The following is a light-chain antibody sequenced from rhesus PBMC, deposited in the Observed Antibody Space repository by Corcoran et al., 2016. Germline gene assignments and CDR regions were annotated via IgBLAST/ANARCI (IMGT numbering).Light chain of an antibody. CDR3: MQALGFPPT. J-gene: IGKJ1*01. CDR1: QSLLDSEDGNTY. CDR2: EVS. V-gene: IGKV2-104*02. Sequence: DIVMTQTPLSLPVTPGEPASISCTSSQSLLDSEDGNTYLDWYMQKPGQSPQLWIYEVSNRASGVPDRFSGTGSDTDFTLKISRVEAGDVGVYYCMQALGFPPTFGQGTKVEIK.